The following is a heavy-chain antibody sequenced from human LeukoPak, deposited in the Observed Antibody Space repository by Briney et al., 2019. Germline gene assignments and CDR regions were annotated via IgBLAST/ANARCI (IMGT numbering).Heavy chain of an antibody. CDR1: EFTFSNYA. Sequence: GGSLRLSCATSEFTFSNYAVSWVRQAPGKGLEWVSSISSSGGTTYYADSVKGRFTISRDNSKNTLYLQMNSLRAEDTAVYYCAKDPYRASSGLVDYWGQGTLVTVSS. CDR2: ISSSGGTT. J-gene: IGHJ4*02. D-gene: IGHD5-12*01. CDR3: AKDPYRASSGLVDY. V-gene: IGHV3-23*01.